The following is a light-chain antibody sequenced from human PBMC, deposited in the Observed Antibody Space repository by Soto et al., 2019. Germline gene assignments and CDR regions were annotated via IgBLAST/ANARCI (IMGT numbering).Light chain of an antibody. J-gene: IGKJ1*01. CDR1: QSISSSY. CDR3: QQNDDSPGT. V-gene: IGKV3-20*01. Sequence: IVLTQSPGTLSLSPGARATLSCRASQSISSSYLAWYQQKPGQAPRLLIYGASNRATAIPDRFSGSGSGTDFTLTISRLEPEDFAVYYCQQNDDSPGTFGQGTKVDIK. CDR2: GAS.